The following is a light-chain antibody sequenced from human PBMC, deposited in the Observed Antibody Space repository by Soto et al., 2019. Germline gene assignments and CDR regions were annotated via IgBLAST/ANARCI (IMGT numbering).Light chain of an antibody. Sequence: QSALTQPASVSGSPGQSITISCTGTGSDIGGYNYVSWYQQHPGKAPKVMIYEVSNRPSGVSNRFSASKSGNTASLTIYGLQAEDEADYYCTSYTSSSSVVFGGGTKLTVL. CDR1: GSDIGGYNY. J-gene: IGLJ2*01. CDR3: TSYTSSSSVV. CDR2: EVS. V-gene: IGLV2-14*01.